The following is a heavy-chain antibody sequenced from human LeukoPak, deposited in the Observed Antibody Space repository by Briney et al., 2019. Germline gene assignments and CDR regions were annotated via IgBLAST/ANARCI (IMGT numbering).Heavy chain of an antibody. CDR1: GGSFSGYY. J-gene: IGHJ6*03. D-gene: IGHD3-3*01. Sequence: SETLSLTCAVYGGSFSGYYWSWIRQPPGKGLEWIGEINHSGSTNYNPSLKSRVTISVDTSKNQFSLKLSSVTAADTAVYYCARGGFWSGYYPYYYYYMDVWGKGTTVTVSS. CDR2: INHSGST. CDR3: ARGGFWSGYYPYYYYYMDV. V-gene: IGHV4-34*01.